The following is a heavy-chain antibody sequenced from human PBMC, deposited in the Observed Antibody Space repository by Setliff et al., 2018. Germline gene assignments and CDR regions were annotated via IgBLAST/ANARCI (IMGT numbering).Heavy chain of an antibody. J-gene: IGHJ6*02. Sequence: SETLSLTCTVSGDSTSRYFWNWIRQPPGKGLEWIGSVYHGGTTNYKPSLKSRVTISVDTSKNQFSLKLSSVTAADTAVYYCARVPLHSGSYGEYYYYGMDVWGQGTTVTVSS. CDR1: GDSTSRYF. CDR3: ARVPLHSGSYGEYYYYGMDV. CDR2: VYHGGTT. D-gene: IGHD1-26*01. V-gene: IGHV4-59*01.